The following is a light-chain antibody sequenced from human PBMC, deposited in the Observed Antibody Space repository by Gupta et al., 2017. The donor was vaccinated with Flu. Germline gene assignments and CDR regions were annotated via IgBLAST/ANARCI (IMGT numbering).Light chain of an antibody. J-gene: IGKJ1*01. CDR2: AAS. CDR1: QSISSY. V-gene: IGKV1-39*01. CDR3: QQSYSTPRT. Sequence: GDRVTITCRASQSISSYLNWYQQKPVKAPKLLIYAASSLQSGVPSRFSGSGSGTDFTLTISSLQPEDFATYYCQQSYSTPRTFGQGTKVEIK.